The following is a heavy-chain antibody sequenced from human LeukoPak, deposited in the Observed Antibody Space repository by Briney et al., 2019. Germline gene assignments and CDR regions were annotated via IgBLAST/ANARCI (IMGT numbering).Heavy chain of an antibody. CDR1: GGSISSSSYY. V-gene: IGHV4-39*07. J-gene: IGHJ4*02. CDR2: IYYSGST. CDR3: ARDGRAGSLFAY. D-gene: IGHD6-19*01. Sequence: SETLSLTCTVSGGSISSSSYYWGWIRQPPGKGLEWIGSIYYSGSTYYNPSLKSRVTISVDTSKNQFSLKLSSVTAADTAVYYCARDGRAGSLFAYWGQGTLVTVSS.